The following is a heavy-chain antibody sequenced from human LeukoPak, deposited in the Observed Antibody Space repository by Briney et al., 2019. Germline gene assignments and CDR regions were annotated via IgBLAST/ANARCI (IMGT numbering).Heavy chain of an antibody. V-gene: IGHV4-34*01. CDR1: GGSFSGYY. CDR2: INHSGST. CDR3: ARVDDSSSWYFDY. D-gene: IGHD6-13*01. Sequence: PSETLSLTCAVYGGSFSGYYWSWIRQPPGKGLEWIGEINHSGSTNYNPSLKTRVTISVDTSKYQVSLRLTSLTAADTAVYYCARVDDSSSWYFDYWGQGTLVAVSS. J-gene: IGHJ4*02.